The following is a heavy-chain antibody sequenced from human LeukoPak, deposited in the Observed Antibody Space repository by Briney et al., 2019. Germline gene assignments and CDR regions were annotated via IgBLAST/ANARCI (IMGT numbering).Heavy chain of an antibody. Sequence: SVKVSCKASGGTFSSYAISWVRQAPGQGLEWMGGIIPIFGTANYAQKFQGRVTITADESTSTAYMELSSLRSEDTAVYYCAKFSNWNYGPFAPWGRGPLVTVSS. D-gene: IGHD1-7*01. V-gene: IGHV1-69*13. J-gene: IGHJ5*02. CDR2: IIPIFGTA. CDR3: AKFSNWNYGPFAP. CDR1: GGTFSSYA.